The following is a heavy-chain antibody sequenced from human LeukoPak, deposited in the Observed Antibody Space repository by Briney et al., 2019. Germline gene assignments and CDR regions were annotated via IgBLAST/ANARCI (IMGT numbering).Heavy chain of an antibody. CDR2: INPNSGGT. D-gene: IGHD6-19*01. J-gene: IGHJ6*03. CDR1: GYTFTGYY. V-gene: IGHV1-2*02. CDR3: ARGVAGSYYYYYMDV. Sequence: GASVKVSCKASGYTFTGYYMHWVRQAPGQGLEWMGWINPNSGGTSYAQKFQGRVTMTRDTSISTAYMELSRLRSDDTAVYYCARGVAGSYYYYYMDVWGKGTTVTTSS.